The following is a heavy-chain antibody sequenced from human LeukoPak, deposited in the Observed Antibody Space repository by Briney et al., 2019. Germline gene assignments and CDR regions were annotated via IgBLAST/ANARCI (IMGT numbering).Heavy chain of an antibody. V-gene: IGHV1-46*01. CDR1: GYTFTSYY. D-gene: IGHD2-15*01. CDR2: INPSGGST. J-gene: IGHJ4*02. Sequence: ASVKVSCKASGYTFTSYYMHWVRQAPGQGLEWMGIINPSGGSTSYAQKFQGRVTMTRDTSTSTVYMELSSLRSGDTAVYYCARDPSYCSGGSCYSRADYWGQGTLVTVSS. CDR3: ARDPSYCSGGSCYSRADY.